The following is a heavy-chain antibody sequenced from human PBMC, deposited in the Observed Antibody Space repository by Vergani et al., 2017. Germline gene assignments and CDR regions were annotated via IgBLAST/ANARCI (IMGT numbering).Heavy chain of an antibody. CDR3: AKDSSGWPEYYYYYYGMDF. CDR1: GFTFDDYT. CDR2: ISWDGGST. D-gene: IGHD6-19*01. J-gene: IGHJ6*02. Sequence: EVQLVESGGVVVQPGGSLRLSCAASGFTFDDYTMHWVRQAPGKGLEWVSLISWDGGSTYYADSVEGRFTISRDNSKNSLYLQMNSLRTEDNALYYCAKDSSGWPEYYYYYYGMDFWGQGTMVTVSS. V-gene: IGHV3-43*01.